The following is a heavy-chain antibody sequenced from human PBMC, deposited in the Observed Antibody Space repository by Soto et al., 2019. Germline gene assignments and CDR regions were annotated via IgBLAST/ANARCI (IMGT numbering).Heavy chain of an antibody. CDR3: ARAVKAGAIYYYYMDV. J-gene: IGHJ6*03. D-gene: IGHD1-26*01. CDR2: IYYSGST. CDR1: GGSISSYY. Sequence: SETLSLTCTVSGGSISSYYWSWIRQPPGKGLEWIGYIYYSGSTNYNPSLKSRVTISVDTSKNQFSLKLSSVTAADTAVYYCARAVKAGAIYYYYMDVWGKGTTVTVSS. V-gene: IGHV4-59*01.